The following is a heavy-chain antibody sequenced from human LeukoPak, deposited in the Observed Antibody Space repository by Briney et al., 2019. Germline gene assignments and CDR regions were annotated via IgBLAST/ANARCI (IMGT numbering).Heavy chain of an antibody. D-gene: IGHD3-10*01. CDR3: ASLYGSGASFDY. CDR2: FDPEDGET. V-gene: IGHV1-24*01. CDR1: GYTLTELS. J-gene: IGHJ4*02. Sequence: ASVKVSCKVSGYTLTELSMHGVRQAPGKGLGWVGGFDPEDGETIYAQKFQGRVTMTEDTSTDTAYMELSSLRSEDTAVYYCASLYGSGASFDYWGQGTLVTVSS.